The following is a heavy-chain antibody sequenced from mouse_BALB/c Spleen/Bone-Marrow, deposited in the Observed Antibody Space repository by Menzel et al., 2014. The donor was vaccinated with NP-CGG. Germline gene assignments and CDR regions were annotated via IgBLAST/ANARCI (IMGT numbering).Heavy chain of an antibody. CDR1: GYSFTGYN. V-gene: IGHV1S135*01. J-gene: IGHJ3*01. D-gene: IGHD1-1*01. CDR3: ARNHFGSNSLGY. Sequence: ASVKISCKASGYSFTGYNMNWVKQSDGRSLEWIGNIDPYYGGTSYNQKFRGKATLTVDKSSSAAYMQLTSLTSEDSAVYYCARNHFGSNSLGYWGQGTLVTVSA. CDR2: IDPYYGGT.